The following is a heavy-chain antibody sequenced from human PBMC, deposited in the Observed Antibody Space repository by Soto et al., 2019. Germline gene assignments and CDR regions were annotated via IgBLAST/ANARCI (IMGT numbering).Heavy chain of an antibody. V-gene: IGHV1-69*13. CDR1: GGTFSSYA. Sequence: GASVKVSCKASGGTFSSYAISWVRQAPGQGLEWMGGIIPIFGTANYAQKFQGRVTITADESTSTAYMELSSLRSEDTAVYYCARSGPLSAAAGRSEYYYCGMDFCDQGLTGSVS. CDR2: IIPIFGTA. J-gene: IGHJ6*02. CDR3: ARSGPLSAAAGRSEYYYCGMDF. D-gene: IGHD6-13*01.